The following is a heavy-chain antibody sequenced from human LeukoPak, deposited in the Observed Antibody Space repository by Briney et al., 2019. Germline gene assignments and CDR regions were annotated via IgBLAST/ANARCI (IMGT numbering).Heavy chain of an antibody. CDR3: AHRRLEWLPWGYFDY. Sequence: ESGPTLVNPTQTLTLTCTFSGFPLSTRGVGVGWIRQPPGKALEWLALIYWDDDKRYSPSLKSRLTITKDTSKNQVVLTMTNMDPVDTATYYCAHRRLEWLPWGYFDYWGQGTLVTVSS. D-gene: IGHD5-12*01. CDR2: IYWDDDK. V-gene: IGHV2-5*02. J-gene: IGHJ4*02. CDR1: GFPLSTRGVG.